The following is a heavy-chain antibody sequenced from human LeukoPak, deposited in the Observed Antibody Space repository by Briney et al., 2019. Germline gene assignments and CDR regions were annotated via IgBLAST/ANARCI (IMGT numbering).Heavy chain of an antibody. CDR2: INTDGTVT. CDR3: ATKQWLAPPPDS. Sequence: GGSLRLSCAASGFTFSKYWMLWVRRAPGKGLESVSRINTDGTVTTYADSVKGRFTVSRDNADNTMFLQMNSVRDEDTAVYYCATKQWLAPPPDSWGQGTPVTVSS. CDR1: GFTFSKYW. J-gene: IGHJ4*02. V-gene: IGHV3-74*01. D-gene: IGHD6-19*01.